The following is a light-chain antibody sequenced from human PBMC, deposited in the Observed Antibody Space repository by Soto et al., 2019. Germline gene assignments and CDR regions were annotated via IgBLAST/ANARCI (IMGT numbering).Light chain of an antibody. CDR1: QSIGYW. CDR2: QAS. Sequence: DIQMTQSPSTLSASVGDRVTITCRASQSIGYWLAWYQQKPGKAPNLLIYQASSLETEVPSRFSGSGSGTEFTLTIRSLQPDDLATYYCQQYNSVSQTFGQGTKVEIK. V-gene: IGKV1-5*03. J-gene: IGKJ1*01. CDR3: QQYNSVSQT.